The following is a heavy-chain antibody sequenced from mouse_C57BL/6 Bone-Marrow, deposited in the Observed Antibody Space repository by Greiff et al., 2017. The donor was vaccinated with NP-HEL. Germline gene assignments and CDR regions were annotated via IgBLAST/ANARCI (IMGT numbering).Heavy chain of an antibody. J-gene: IGHJ4*01. Sequence: QVQLQQSGAELARPGASVKLSCKASGYTFTSYGISWVKQRTGQGLEWIGEIYPRSGNTYYNEKFKGKATLTADKSSSTAYMELRSLTSEDSAVYFCARSGYYGRGHAMDYWGQGTSVTVSS. V-gene: IGHV1-81*01. CDR3: ARSGYYGRGHAMDY. CDR1: GYTFTSYG. CDR2: IYPRSGNT. D-gene: IGHD1-1*01.